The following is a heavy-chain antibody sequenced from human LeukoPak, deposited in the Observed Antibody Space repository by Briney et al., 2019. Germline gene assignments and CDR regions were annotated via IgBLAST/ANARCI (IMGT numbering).Heavy chain of an antibody. Sequence: PGGSLRLSCAASGFTFNGYEMNWVRQAPGKGLEWVSYISSSGTIVYYADFVKGRFTISRDNAKNSLYPRMNSLRAEDTAVYYCARDRIVGGRPSLDYWGLGTLVTVSS. CDR3: ARDRIVGGRPSLDY. J-gene: IGHJ4*02. D-gene: IGHD1-26*01. CDR1: GFTFNGYE. CDR2: ISSSGTIV. V-gene: IGHV3-48*03.